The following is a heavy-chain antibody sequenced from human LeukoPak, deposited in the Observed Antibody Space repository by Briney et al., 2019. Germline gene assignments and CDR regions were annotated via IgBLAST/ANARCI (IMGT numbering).Heavy chain of an antibody. V-gene: IGHV4-39*01. CDR1: GGSISSSSYY. Sequence: PSETLSLTCTVSGGSISSSSYYWGWIRQPPGKGLEWIGSIYYSGSAYYNPSLKSRVTISVDTSKNQFSLKLSSVTAADTAVYYCARRPLVGATLPDDYWGQGTLVTVSS. J-gene: IGHJ4*02. D-gene: IGHD1-26*01. CDR3: ARRPLVGATLPDDY. CDR2: IYYSGSA.